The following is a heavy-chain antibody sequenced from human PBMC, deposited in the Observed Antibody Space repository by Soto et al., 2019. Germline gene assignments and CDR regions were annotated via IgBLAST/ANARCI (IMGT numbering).Heavy chain of an antibody. CDR1: GFTFSSYS. CDR2: ISSSSSTI. J-gene: IGHJ6*03. Sequence: GGSLRLSCAASGFTFSSYSMNWVRQAPGKGLEWVSYISSSSSTIYYADSVKGRFTISRDNAKNSLYLQMNSLRAEDTAVYYCARVPTMGGYYYYYMDVWGKGTTVTVSS. V-gene: IGHV3-48*01. CDR3: ARVPTMGGYYYYYMDV. D-gene: IGHD5-12*01.